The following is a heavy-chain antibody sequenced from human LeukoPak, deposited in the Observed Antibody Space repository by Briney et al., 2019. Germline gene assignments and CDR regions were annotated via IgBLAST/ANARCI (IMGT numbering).Heavy chain of an antibody. J-gene: IGHJ4*02. V-gene: IGHV1-18*01. CDR2: VSTSNGDT. CDR3: ARVSDTSMVTPGFDS. CDR1: GYNFNRYT. D-gene: IGHD5-18*01. Sequence: ASVKVSCKTSGYNFNRYTITRVRQAPGQGFEWMGWVSTSNGDTSYADKFQGRVTMTTETVTKTAYMELRRLRSGDTAMYFCARVSDTSMVTPGFDSWGQGTLVTVSS.